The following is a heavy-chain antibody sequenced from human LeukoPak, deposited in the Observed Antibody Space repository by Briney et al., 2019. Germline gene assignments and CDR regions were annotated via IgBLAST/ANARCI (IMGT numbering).Heavy chain of an antibody. D-gene: IGHD3-22*01. Sequence: GGSLRLSCAASGFTFSSYGMHWVRQAPGKGLEWVAVISYDGSNKYYADSVKGRFTISRDNSKNTLYQQMNSLRAEDTAVYYCAKDSTYYYDSSGYYYFDYWGQGTLVTVSS. CDR1: GFTFSSYG. J-gene: IGHJ4*02. CDR3: AKDSTYYYDSSGYYYFDY. V-gene: IGHV3-30*18. CDR2: ISYDGSNK.